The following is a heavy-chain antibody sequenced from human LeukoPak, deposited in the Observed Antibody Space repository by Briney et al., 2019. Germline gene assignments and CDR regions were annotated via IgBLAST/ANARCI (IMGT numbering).Heavy chain of an antibody. V-gene: IGHV1-18*04. CDR2: ISAYNGST. D-gene: IGHD2-2*01. CDR3: ARVKVDVVVPAAMPDDWFDP. CDR1: GYTFTSYG. J-gene: IGHJ5*02. Sequence: ASVKVSCKASGYTFTSYGISWVRQAPGQGLEWMGWISAYNGSTNYAQKLQGRVTMTTDTSTSTAYMELRSLRSDDTAVYYCARVKVDVVVPAAMPDDWFDPWGQGTLVTVSS.